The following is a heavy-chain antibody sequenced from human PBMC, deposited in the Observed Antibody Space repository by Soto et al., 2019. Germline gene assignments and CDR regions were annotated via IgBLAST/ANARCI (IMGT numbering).Heavy chain of an antibody. CDR1: GGSISSYY. CDR2: IYYSGST. J-gene: IGHJ6*02. CDR3: ARDGAIRSYYGMDV. Sequence: LSLTCTVSGGSISSYYWSWIRQPPGKGLEWIGYIYYSGSTNYNPSLKSRVTISVDTSKNQFSLKLSSVTAADTAVYYCARDGAIRSYYGMDVWGQGTTVTVSS. V-gene: IGHV4-59*01. D-gene: IGHD2-21*01.